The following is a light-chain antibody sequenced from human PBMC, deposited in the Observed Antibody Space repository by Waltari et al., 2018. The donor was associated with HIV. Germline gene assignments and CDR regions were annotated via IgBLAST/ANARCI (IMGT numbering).Light chain of an antibody. Sequence: DIVMTQSPDSLAVSLGESATIHCKSSQSVLYNSNNKTDLVWYQRKPGEPTKVRFDWALTRESGVPDRFSGSGSGTDFTLTISSLQAEDVAVYYCQQHFKTPYSFGQGTKLEIK. J-gene: IGKJ2*03. CDR2: WAL. V-gene: IGKV4-1*01. CDR3: QQHFKTPYS. CDR1: QSVLYNSNNKTD.